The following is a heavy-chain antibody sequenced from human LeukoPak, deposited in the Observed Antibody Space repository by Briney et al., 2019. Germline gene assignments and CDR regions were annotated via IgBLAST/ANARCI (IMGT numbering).Heavy chain of an antibody. CDR2: ISGSGGST. Sequence: GGSLRLSCAASGFTFSSYAMSWVRQAPGKGLEWVSAISGSGGSTYYADSVKGRFTISRDNSKNTLYLQMNSLRAEDTAVYYCTTGSYYYDSSGHAFDIWGQGTMVTVSS. D-gene: IGHD3-22*01. J-gene: IGHJ3*02. V-gene: IGHV3-23*01. CDR3: TTGSYYYDSSGHAFDI. CDR1: GFTFSSYA.